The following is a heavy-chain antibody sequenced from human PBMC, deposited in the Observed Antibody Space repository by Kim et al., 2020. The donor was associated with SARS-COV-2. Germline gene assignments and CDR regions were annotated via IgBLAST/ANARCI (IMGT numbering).Heavy chain of an antibody. V-gene: IGHV4-34*01. J-gene: IGHJ6*02. Sequence: SETLSLTCAVYGGSFSGYYWSWIRQPPGKGLEWIGEINHSGSTNYNPSLKSRVTISVDTSKNQFSLKLSSVTAADTAVYYCARDGWDKAVAYYYYYGMDVWGQGTTVTVSS. CDR2: INHSGST. D-gene: IGHD6-19*01. CDR3: ARDGWDKAVAYYYYYGMDV. CDR1: GGSFSGYY.